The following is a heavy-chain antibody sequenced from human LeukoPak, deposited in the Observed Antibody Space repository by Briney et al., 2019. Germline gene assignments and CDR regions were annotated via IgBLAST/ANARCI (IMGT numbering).Heavy chain of an antibody. D-gene: IGHD2-2*03. CDR1: GYMFIGYY. V-gene: IGHV1-2*02. CDR2: INPIIGGT. CDR3: ARGLGYCSGTNCSPFDF. J-gene: IGHJ4*02. Sequence: ASVKVSCKASGYMFIGYYMHWVRQAPGQGLEWMGWINPIIGGTKYAQKFQGRVTVTRDSSSSTAYMELSSLRYDDTAVYYCARGLGYCSGTNCSPFDFWGQGTLVTVSS.